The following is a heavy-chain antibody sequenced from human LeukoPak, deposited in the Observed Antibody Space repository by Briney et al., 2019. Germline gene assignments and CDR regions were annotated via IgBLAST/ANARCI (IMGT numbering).Heavy chain of an antibody. J-gene: IGHJ4*02. CDR3: ARDRIALGGGVDY. V-gene: IGHV1-69*01. D-gene: IGHD6-19*01. Sequence: SVKVSCKASGGTFSSYAISWVRQAPGQGLEWMGGIIPIFGTANYAQKFQGRVTITADESMSTAYMELSSLRSEDTAVYYCARDRIALGGGVDYWGQGTLVTVSS. CDR1: GGTFSSYA. CDR2: IIPIFGTA.